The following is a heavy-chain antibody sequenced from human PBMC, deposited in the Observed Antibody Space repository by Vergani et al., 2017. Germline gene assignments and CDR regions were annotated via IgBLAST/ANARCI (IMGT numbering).Heavy chain of an antibody. D-gene: IGHD2-21*02. J-gene: IGHJ6*02. CDR3: TRDAVTIWEHIVVVTAPPVYYYYYYGMDV. CDR2: IRNKVNSYTT. Sequence: EVQLVESGGGLVQPGGSLRLSCAASGFTFSDHYMDWVRQAPGKGLEWVGRIRNKVNSYTTEYAASVKGRFTISRDDSNNSLYLQMNSLKTEDTAVYYCTRDAVTIWEHIVVVTAPPVYYYYYYGMDVWGQGTTVTVSS. CDR1: GFTFSDHY. V-gene: IGHV3-72*01.